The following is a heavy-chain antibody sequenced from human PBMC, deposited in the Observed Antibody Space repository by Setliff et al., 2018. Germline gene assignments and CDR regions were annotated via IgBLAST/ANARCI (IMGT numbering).Heavy chain of an antibody. D-gene: IGHD3-22*01. CDR3: ARQGDYDRVDP. V-gene: IGHV7-4-1*02. CDR1: GYTFTSYG. Sequence: ASVKVSCKASGYTFTSYGVHWVRQAPGQGLEWMGYINTRTGNPMYAQGFTGRFVFSLDPSVSTAYLQISSLKASDTAMYYCARQGDYDRVDPWGQGTLVTVSS. CDR2: INTRTGNP. J-gene: IGHJ5*02.